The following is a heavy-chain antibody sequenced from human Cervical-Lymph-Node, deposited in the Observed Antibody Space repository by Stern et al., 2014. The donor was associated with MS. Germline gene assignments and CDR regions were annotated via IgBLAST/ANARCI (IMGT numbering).Heavy chain of an antibody. CDR1: GFTFSHYS. CDR3: ARARVGDYARSPHLDS. CDR2: LSNNSTHT. D-gene: IGHD4-17*01. Sequence: EVQLVASGGGLVKPGESLRLSCDASGFTFSHYSIKWVRQAHGKRLEWISSLSNNSTHTYYADSVEARFAIARDSAKDSVSLHMVSLRAEDTAVYYCARARVGDYARSPHLDSWGQGTLVTVSS. V-gene: IGHV3-21*02. J-gene: IGHJ4*02.